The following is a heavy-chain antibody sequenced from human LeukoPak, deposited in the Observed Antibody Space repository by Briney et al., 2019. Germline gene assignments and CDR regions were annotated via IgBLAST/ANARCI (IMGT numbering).Heavy chain of an antibody. V-gene: IGHV3-21*01. Sequence: PGGSLRLSCAASGFTFSSYSMNWVRQAPGKGLEWVSSISSSSSYIYYADSVKGRFTISRDNAKNSLYLQMNSLRAEDTAVYYCARGPGGLYYFDYWGQGTLVTVSS. CDR3: ARGPGGLYYFDY. D-gene: IGHD3-10*01. CDR1: GFTFSSYS. J-gene: IGHJ4*02. CDR2: ISSSSSYI.